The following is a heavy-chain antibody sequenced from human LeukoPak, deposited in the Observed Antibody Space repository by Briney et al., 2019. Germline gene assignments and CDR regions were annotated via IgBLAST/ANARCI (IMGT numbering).Heavy chain of an antibody. J-gene: IGHJ4*02. CDR2: ISGSGGST. CDR1: GFTFSSYG. CDR3: ARAQAETDFWSGYIYFDY. V-gene: IGHV3-23*01. Sequence: PGGSLRLSCAASGFTFSSYGMSWVRQAPGKGLEWVSAISGSGGSTYYADSVKGRFTISRDNSKNTLYLQMNSLRAEDTAVYYCARAQAETDFWSGYIYFDYWGQGTLVTVSS. D-gene: IGHD3-3*01.